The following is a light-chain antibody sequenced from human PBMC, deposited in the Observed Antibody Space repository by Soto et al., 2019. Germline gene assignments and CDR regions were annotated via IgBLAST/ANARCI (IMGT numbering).Light chain of an antibody. Sequence: QSALTQPASVSGSPGQSITISCTGTGRDIGGYNFVSRYQQHPGKAPKVLIYDVKNRPSGVSNRFSGSKSGSTASLTISGLQAEDEADYYCNSYRSMSTYVFGTGTKLTVL. CDR3: NSYRSMSTYV. J-gene: IGLJ1*01. CDR2: DVK. V-gene: IGLV2-14*03. CDR1: GRDIGGYNF.